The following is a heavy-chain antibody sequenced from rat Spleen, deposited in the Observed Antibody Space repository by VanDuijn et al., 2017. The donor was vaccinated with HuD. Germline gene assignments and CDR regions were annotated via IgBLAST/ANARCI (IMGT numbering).Heavy chain of an antibody. J-gene: IGHJ2*01. CDR2: ISPSGGST. CDR1: GLSFSNYD. V-gene: IGHV5-25*01. Sequence: EVQLVESGGGLVQPGRSLKLSCTASGLSFSNYDMAWVRQAPTKGLEWVASISPSGGSTYYRDSVKGRFTVSRDNAKSTLYLQMDSLRSEDTATYYCARETGYNSYFDYWGQGVMVTVSS. CDR3: ARETGYNSYFDY. D-gene: IGHD1-4*01.